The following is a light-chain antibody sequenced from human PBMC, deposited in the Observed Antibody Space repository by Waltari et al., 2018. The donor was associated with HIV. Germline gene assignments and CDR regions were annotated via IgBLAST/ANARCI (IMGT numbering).Light chain of an antibody. CDR3: SSYTKTSPLEV. Sequence: QPALTQPASECGSLGRAVTISCTGTNNDIGGYNFVYWYQHHPGKAPKVVIFSFPLRPSGVSTRFSGSKSGNPASLTISGLQAEDEADYYCSSYTKTSPLEVFGGGTKVTVL. CDR2: SFP. J-gene: IGLJ3*02. CDR1: NNDIGGYNF. V-gene: IGLV2-14*01.